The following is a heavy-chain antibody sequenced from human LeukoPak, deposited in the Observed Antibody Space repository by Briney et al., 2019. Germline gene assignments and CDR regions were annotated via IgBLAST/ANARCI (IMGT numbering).Heavy chain of an antibody. J-gene: IGHJ4*02. Sequence: ASVKVSCKASGYTFTGYYMHWVRQAPGQGLEWMGGIIPIFGTANYAQKFQGRVTITADKSTSTAYMELRSLRSDDTAVYYCARRTYSSSSSIFDYWGQGTLVTVSS. CDR2: IIPIFGTA. CDR1: GYTFTGYY. CDR3: ARRTYSSSSSIFDY. V-gene: IGHV1-69*06. D-gene: IGHD6-6*01.